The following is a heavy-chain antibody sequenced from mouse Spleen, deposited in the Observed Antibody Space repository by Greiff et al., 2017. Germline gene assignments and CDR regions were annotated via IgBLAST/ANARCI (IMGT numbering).Heavy chain of an antibody. Sequence: VQLQQSGAELVRPGASVKLSCKASGYTFTDYYINWVKQRPGQGLEWIARIYPGSGNTYYNEKFKGKATLTAEKSSSTAYMQLSSLTSEDSAVYFCARWDYFDYWGQGTTLTVSS. J-gene: IGHJ2*01. CDR1: GYTFTDYY. CDR2: IYPGSGNT. V-gene: IGHV1-76*01. CDR3: ARWDYFDY.